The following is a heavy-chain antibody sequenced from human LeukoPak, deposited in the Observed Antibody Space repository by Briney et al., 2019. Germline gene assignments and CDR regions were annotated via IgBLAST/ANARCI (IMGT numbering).Heavy chain of an antibody. D-gene: IGHD1-14*01. Sequence: ASVKVSCKASGYTFTNYGITWVRQAPGQGLEWMGWINANNGDTDYPHKLQGRVTMTTDTSTGTAYMVARSLRSDDTAVYYCARWRGFTGSVDENWFDPWGQGTLVTVSS. CDR3: ARWRGFTGSVDENWFDP. V-gene: IGHV1-18*01. CDR2: INANNGDT. J-gene: IGHJ5*02. CDR1: GYTFTNYG.